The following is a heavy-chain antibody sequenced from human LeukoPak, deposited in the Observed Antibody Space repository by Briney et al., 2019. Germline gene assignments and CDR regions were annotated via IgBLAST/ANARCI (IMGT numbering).Heavy chain of an antibody. J-gene: IGHJ4*02. D-gene: IGHD6-13*01. V-gene: IGHV3-23*01. Sequence: GGSLRLSCAASGFTFSSYAMSWVRQAPGKGLEWVSAISGSGGSTYYADSVKGRFTISRDNSKNTLYLQMNSLTDEDTAVYYCARGGGSGRYGLPFDSWGQGTLVTVSS. CDR2: ISGSGGST. CDR1: GFTFSSYA. CDR3: ARGGGSGRYGLPFDS.